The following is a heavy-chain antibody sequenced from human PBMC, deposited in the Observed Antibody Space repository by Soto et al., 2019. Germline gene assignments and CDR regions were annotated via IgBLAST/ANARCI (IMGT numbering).Heavy chain of an antibody. J-gene: IGHJ4*02. CDR3: AKDGRGSSSWHLHY. V-gene: IGHV1-58*02. D-gene: IGHD6-13*01. CDR2: IVVGSGNT. Sequence: PSVKVSCKASGFTFTSSAMQWVRQARGQRLEWIGWIVVGSGNTNYAQKFQERVTITRDMSTSTAYMELSSLRSEDTAVYYCAKDGRGSSSWHLHYWGQGTLVTVS. CDR1: GFTFTSSA.